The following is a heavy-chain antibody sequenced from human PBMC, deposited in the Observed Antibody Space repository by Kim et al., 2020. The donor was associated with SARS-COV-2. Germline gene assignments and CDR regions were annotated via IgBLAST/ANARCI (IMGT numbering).Heavy chain of an antibody. V-gene: IGHV3-23*01. Sequence: GGSLRLSCAASGFTFRSYAMNWVRQAPGKGLEWVSVISGSGGSTDYADSVKGRFTISRDNSQNTLYLQLNSLRAEDTAIYYCANRDFPYYFDYWGQGTLVTVSS. CDR2: ISGSGGST. J-gene: IGHJ4*02. D-gene: IGHD3-10*01. CDR1: GFTFRSYA. CDR3: ANRDFPYYFDY.